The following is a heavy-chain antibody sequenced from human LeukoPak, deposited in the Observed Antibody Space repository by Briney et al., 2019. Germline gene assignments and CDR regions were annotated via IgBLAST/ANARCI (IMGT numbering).Heavy chain of an antibody. V-gene: IGHV4-39*07. CDR1: GASISSDNYY. Sequence: SETLSLTCTVSGASISSDNYYWSWIRQPPGKGLEWIGEINHSGSTNYNPSLKSRVTISVDTSKNQFSLKLSSVTAADTAVYYCAKSFGGIVAAAGIDYWGQGTLVTVSS. D-gene: IGHD3-16*01. J-gene: IGHJ4*02. CDR2: INHSGST. CDR3: AKSFGGIVAAAGIDY.